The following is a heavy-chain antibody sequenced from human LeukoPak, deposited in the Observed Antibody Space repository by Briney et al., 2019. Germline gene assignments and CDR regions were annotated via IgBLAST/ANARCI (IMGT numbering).Heavy chain of an antibody. D-gene: IGHD3-10*01. Sequence: GGSLRLSCTALEFSFWKYSMSWVRQAPGKGLEWVSYISTSTTTIYYANSVRGRFTISRDNVKNSLYLQMDSLRAEDSAVYYCAGTYGSGSYHPDNWGQGTLVTVSS. V-gene: IGHV3-48*01. J-gene: IGHJ4*02. CDR1: EFSFWKYS. CDR3: AGTYGSGSYHPDN. CDR2: ISTSTTTI.